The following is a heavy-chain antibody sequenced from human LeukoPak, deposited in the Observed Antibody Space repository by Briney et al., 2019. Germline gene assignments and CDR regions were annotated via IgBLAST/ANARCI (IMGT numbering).Heavy chain of an antibody. Sequence: GGSLRLSCAASGFTFSSYAMHWVRQAPGKGLEWVAVISYDGSNKYYADSVKGRFTISRDNSKNTLYLQVNSLRAEDTAAYYCARWMTTVTTPAFDYWGQGTLVTVSS. J-gene: IGHJ4*02. D-gene: IGHD4-17*01. CDR2: ISYDGSNK. CDR3: ARWMTTVTTPAFDY. V-gene: IGHV3-30-3*01. CDR1: GFTFSSYA.